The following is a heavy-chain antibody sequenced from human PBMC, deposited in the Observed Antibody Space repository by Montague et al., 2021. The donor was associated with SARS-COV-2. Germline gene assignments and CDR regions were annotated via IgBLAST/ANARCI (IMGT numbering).Heavy chain of an antibody. CDR2: INHSGSA. CDR1: GGSFSGYY. Sequence: SETLSLTCAVYGGSFSGYYWSWIRQPPGKGLEWIGEINHSGSANYNPSLKSRVTISVDTSKNQFPLKLSSVTAADTAVYYCARVRYYGLGTSLGMDVWGQGTTVTVSS. V-gene: IGHV4-34*01. J-gene: IGHJ6*02. D-gene: IGHD3-10*01. CDR3: ARVRYYGLGTSLGMDV.